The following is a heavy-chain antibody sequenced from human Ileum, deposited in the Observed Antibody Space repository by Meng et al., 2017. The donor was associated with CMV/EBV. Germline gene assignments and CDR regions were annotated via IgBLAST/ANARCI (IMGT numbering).Heavy chain of an antibody. CDR2: IRYDGSNK. CDR3: ARRWESLSYFDY. CDR1: GFTFSSYG. J-gene: IGHJ4*02. D-gene: IGHD1-26*01. V-gene: IGHV3-30*02. Sequence: GESLKISCAASGFTFSSYGMHWVRQAPGKGLEWVAFIRYDGSNKYYADSVKGRFTISRDNSKNTLYLQMNSLRVEDTAVYYCARRWESLSYFDYWGQGALVTVSS.